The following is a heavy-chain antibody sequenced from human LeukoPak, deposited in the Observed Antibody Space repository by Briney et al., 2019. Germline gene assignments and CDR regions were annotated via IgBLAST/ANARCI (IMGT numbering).Heavy chain of an antibody. Sequence: ASVKVSCKASGCSLIDCNMHWVRQAPGQGLEWMGRMNRNNGGANYAQKFQGRVTMTRDTFINTAYMELSSLRSDDTAVYYCAKGGTGTMGQFDPWGQGTLVTVSS. CDR2: MNRNNGGA. V-gene: IGHV1-2*06. CDR1: GCSLIDCN. CDR3: AKGGTGTMGQFDP. D-gene: IGHD1-7*01. J-gene: IGHJ5*02.